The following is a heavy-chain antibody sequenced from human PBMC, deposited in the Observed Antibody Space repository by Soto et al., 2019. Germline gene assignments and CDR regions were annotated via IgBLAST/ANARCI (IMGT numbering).Heavy chain of an antibody. CDR2: INPNSGGT. D-gene: IGHD6-13*01. CDR1: GYIFTGYY. V-gene: IGHV1-2*04. Sequence: ASVKVSCKASGYIFTGYYMHWVRQAPGQGLEWMGWINPNSGGTNYAQKFQGWVTVTRDTSISTAYMELSRLRSDDTAVYYCARGTYSSSPGYYYYGMDVWGQGTTVTVSS. J-gene: IGHJ6*02. CDR3: ARGTYSSSPGYYYYGMDV.